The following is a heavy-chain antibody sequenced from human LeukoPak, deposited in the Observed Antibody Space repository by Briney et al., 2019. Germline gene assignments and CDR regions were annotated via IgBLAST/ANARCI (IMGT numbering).Heavy chain of an antibody. J-gene: IGHJ4*02. D-gene: IGHD3-10*01. V-gene: IGHV4-38-2*02. CDR3: VRDRGSATRALDY. Sequence: SETLSLTCKVSGCSMTRGYYWGWIRQPPGKGLEWIGSLYHTGATFYNPSLKSRLTISVDTSRNQFSLKLTSVTAADTAVYYCVRDRGSATRALDYWGQGMLVTVSS. CDR2: LYHTGAT. CDR1: GCSMTRGYY.